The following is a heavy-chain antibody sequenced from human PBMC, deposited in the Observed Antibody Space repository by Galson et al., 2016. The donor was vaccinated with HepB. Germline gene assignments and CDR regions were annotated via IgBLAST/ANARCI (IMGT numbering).Heavy chain of an antibody. CDR1: GFTFSESG. V-gene: IGHV3-53*01. CDR2: IYSGGKT. Sequence: SLRLSCAASGFTFSESGIHWVRQASGKGLEWVSVIYSGGKTYFADSVKGRFSIPRDNAKNTLFLHMNSLRAEDTAVYYCARVRCISPTCHDFDCWGQGTLVTVSS. CDR3: ARVRCISPTCHDFDC. D-gene: IGHD2-2*01. J-gene: IGHJ4*02.